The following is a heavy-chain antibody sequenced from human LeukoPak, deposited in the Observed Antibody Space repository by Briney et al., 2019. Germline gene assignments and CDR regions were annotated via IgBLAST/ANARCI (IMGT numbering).Heavy chain of an antibody. V-gene: IGHV3-33*08. D-gene: IGHD5-12*01. CDR2: IWYDGSNK. CDR1: GFTVSSNY. J-gene: IGHJ4*02. Sequence: GGSLRLSCAASGFTVSSNYMSWVRQAPGKGLEWVAVIWYDGSNKYYADSVKGRFTISRDNSKNTLYLQMNSLRAEDTAVYYCARVGGYDDFDYWGQGTLVTVSS. CDR3: ARVGGYDDFDY.